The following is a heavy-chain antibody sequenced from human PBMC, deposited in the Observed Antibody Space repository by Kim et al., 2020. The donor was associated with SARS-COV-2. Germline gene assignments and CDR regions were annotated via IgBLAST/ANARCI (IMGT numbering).Heavy chain of an antibody. CDR3: ARADSGYEYYFDY. CDR1: GGSISSGGYY. Sequence: SETLSLTCTVSGGSISSGGYYWSWIRQHPGKGLEWIGYIYYSGSTYYNPSLKSRVTISVDTSKNQFSLKLSSVTAADTAVYYCARADSGYEYYFDYWGHGTLVTVSS. J-gene: IGHJ4*01. D-gene: IGHD5-12*01. V-gene: IGHV4-31*03. CDR2: IYYSGST.